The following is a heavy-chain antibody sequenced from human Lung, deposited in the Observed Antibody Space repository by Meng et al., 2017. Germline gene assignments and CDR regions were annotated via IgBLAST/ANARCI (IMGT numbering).Heavy chain of an antibody. CDR1: GGSFSDYY. D-gene: IGHD4-11*01. CDR2: INHSGST. Sequence: GSLRLSCVVSGGSFSDYYWSWIRQPPGKGLEWIGEINHSGSTNYNPSLESRATISVDTSQNNLSLKLSSVTAADSAVYYCARGPTTMAHDFDYWGQGTLVTGS. V-gene: IGHV4-34*01. CDR3: ARGPTTMAHDFDY. J-gene: IGHJ4*02.